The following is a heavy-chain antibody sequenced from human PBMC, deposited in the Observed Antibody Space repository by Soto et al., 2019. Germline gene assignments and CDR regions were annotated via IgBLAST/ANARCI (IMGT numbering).Heavy chain of an antibody. Sequence: PSETLSLTCTVSGGSISSYYWSWIRQPPGKGLEWIGYIYYSGSTNYNPSLKSRVTISVDTSKNQFSPKLSSVTAADTAVYYCARLNGYCVGTNCHGYYGMDVWGQGTTVTVS. J-gene: IGHJ6*02. CDR1: GGSISSYY. V-gene: IGHV4-59*01. D-gene: IGHD2-21*01. CDR3: ARLNGYCVGTNCHGYYGMDV. CDR2: IYYSGST.